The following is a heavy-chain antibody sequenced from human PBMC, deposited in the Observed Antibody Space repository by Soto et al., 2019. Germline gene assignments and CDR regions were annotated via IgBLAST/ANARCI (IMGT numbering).Heavy chain of an antibody. J-gene: IGHJ5*02. V-gene: IGHV4-39*01. CDR1: GGSISSSSYY. D-gene: IGHD6-13*01. CDR3: ARHRLFSSSSWYNWFDP. CDR2: IYYSGST. Sequence: PSATLSLTCTVSGGSISSSSYYWGWIRQPPGKGLEWIGSIYYSGSTYYNPSLKSRVTISVDTSKNQFSLKLSSVTAADTAVYYCARHRLFSSSSWYNWFDPWGQGTLVTVSS.